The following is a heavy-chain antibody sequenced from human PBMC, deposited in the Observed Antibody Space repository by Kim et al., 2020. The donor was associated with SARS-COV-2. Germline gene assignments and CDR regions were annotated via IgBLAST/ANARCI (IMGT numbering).Heavy chain of an antibody. CDR3: ASHDYGDSAAASDI. J-gene: IGHJ3*02. CDR2: ISHNGNT. Sequence: SETLSLTCAVSDGSISSSNWWGWVRQAPGKGLEWIGEISHNGNTNYNPSLKSRVTISIDKSKNQFSLNLNSVTAADTAVYYCASHDYGDSAAASDIWGQGTVVTVSS. D-gene: IGHD4-17*01. CDR1: DGSISSSNW. V-gene: IGHV4-4*02.